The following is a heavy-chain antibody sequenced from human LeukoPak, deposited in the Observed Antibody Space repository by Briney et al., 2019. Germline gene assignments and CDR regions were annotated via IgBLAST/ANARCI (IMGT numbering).Heavy chain of an antibody. CDR2: INAGNGNT. V-gene: IGHV1-3*01. CDR3: AREGSSSWYYWFDP. Sequence: ASVKVSCKASGYTFTSYTMHWVRQAPGQRLERMGWINAGNGNTKYSQKFQGRVTITRDTSASTAYMELSSLRSEDTAVYYCAREGSSSWYYWFDPWGQGTLVTVSS. J-gene: IGHJ5*02. D-gene: IGHD6-13*01. CDR1: GYTFTSYT.